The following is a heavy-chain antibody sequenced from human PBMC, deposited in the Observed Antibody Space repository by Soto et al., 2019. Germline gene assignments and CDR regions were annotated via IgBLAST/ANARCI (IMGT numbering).Heavy chain of an antibody. V-gene: IGHV4-31*03. CDR3: ARVFGFGGMDV. J-gene: IGHJ6*02. D-gene: IGHD3-10*01. CDR2: IYYSGST. Sequence: TLSLPFTVSGGSISSGGYYWSSIRQHPGKGLEWIGYIYYSGSTYYNPSLKSRVTISVDTSKNQFSLKLRSVTAADTAVYYCARVFGFGGMDVWGQGTTVTVSS. CDR1: GGSISSGGYY.